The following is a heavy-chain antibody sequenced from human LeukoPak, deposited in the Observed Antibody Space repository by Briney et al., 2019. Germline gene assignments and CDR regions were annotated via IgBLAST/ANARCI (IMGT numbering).Heavy chain of an antibody. D-gene: IGHD3-10*01. V-gene: IGHV3-30*18. CDR1: GFTFSSYG. CDR2: TSYDGSNK. CDR3: VKTTVSGNFYFDY. J-gene: IGHJ4*02. Sequence: PGGSLRLSCAASGFTFSSYGMHWVRQAPGKGLEWVAATSYDGSNKYYADSVKGRFTISRDNSKNTLYLQIHSLRAEDTAVYHCVKTTVSGNFYFDYWGEGTLVTVSS.